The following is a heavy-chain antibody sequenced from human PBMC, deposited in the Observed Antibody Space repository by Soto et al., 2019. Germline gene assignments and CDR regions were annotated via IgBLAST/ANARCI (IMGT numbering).Heavy chain of an antibody. Sequence: SVKVSCKASGGTFSIYTISWVRQAPGEGLEWMGGIIPIFGTANYAQKFQGRVTITADESTSTAYMELSSLRSEDTAVYYCARDGENSSGYYPYDAFDIWGQGTMVTVSS. CDR2: IIPIFGTA. CDR1: GGTFSIYT. D-gene: IGHD3-22*01. V-gene: IGHV1-69*13. J-gene: IGHJ3*02. CDR3: ARDGENSSGYYPYDAFDI.